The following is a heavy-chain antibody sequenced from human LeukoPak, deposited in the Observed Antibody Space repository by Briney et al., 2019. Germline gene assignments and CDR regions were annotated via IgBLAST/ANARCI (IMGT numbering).Heavy chain of an antibody. CDR2: INHSGST. CDR1: GGSFSGYY. J-gene: IGHJ4*02. Sequence: PSETLSLTCAVYGGSFSGYYWSWIRQPPGKGLEWIGEINHSGSTNYNPSLKSRVTISVDTSKNQFSLKLSSVTAADTAVYYCARVADSSGYLSDYWGQGTLVTASS. V-gene: IGHV4-34*01. D-gene: IGHD3-22*01. CDR3: ARVADSSGYLSDY.